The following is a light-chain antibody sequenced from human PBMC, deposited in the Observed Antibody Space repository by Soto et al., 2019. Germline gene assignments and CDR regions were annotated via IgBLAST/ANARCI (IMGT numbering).Light chain of an antibody. CDR1: QSVSNSY. V-gene: IGKV3D-20*01. J-gene: IGKJ5*01. CDR2: DAS. CDR3: LQYGSSPIT. Sequence: EIVLTQSPATLSLSPGERATLSCGASQSVSNSYLAWYQQIPGLAPRLLIYDASTRATGIPDRFRGSGSGTDFILTISRLEPEDFAVYFCLQYGSSPITFGQGTRLQIK.